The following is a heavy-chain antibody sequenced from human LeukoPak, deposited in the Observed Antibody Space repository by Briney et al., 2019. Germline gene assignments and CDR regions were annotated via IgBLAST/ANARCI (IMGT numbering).Heavy chain of an antibody. CDR1: GGSISSSSYY. J-gene: IGHJ4*02. CDR2: FYYSGST. CDR3: ARLLDYYDNSGYAG. Sequence: SETLSLTCTVSGGSISSSSYYWGWIRQPPGKGLEWIGRFYYSGSTYYNPYLKSRVTICVDTSKNQFSLKLSSVTAADTAVYYCARLLDYYDNSGYAGWGQGTLVTVSS. D-gene: IGHD3-22*01. V-gene: IGHV4-39*01.